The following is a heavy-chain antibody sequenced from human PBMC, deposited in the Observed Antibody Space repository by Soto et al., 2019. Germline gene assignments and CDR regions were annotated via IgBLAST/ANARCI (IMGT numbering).Heavy chain of an antibody. Sequence: PGGSLRLSCAASGFTFSSYSMNWVRQAPGKGLEWVSSISSSSSYIYYADSVKGRFTISRDNAKNSLYLQMNSLRAEDTAVYYCAIDIFSITTSPDHDYWGQGTLVTVSS. D-gene: IGHD3-3*01. CDR1: GFTFSSYS. CDR3: AIDIFSITTSPDHDY. J-gene: IGHJ4*02. CDR2: ISSSSSYI. V-gene: IGHV3-21*01.